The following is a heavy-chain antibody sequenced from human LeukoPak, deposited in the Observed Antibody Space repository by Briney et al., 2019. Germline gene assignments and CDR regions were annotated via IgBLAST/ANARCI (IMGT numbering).Heavy chain of an antibody. V-gene: IGHV1-24*01. J-gene: IGHJ4*02. CDR2: FDPEDGET. CDR1: GYTLTELS. CDR3: ARGFSSSWYLAFFDY. D-gene: IGHD6-13*01. Sequence: ASVKVSCKVSGYTLTELSMHWVRQAPGKGLEWMGGFDPEDGETIYAQKFQGRVTMTEDTSTDTAYMELSSLRSEDTAVYYCARGFSSSWYLAFFDYWGQGSLVTVSS.